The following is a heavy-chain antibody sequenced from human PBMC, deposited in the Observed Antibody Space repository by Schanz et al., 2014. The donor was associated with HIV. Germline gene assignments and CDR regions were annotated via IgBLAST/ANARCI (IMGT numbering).Heavy chain of an antibody. D-gene: IGHD6-13*01. CDR3: AREKDLGYSSTLGF. CDR1: GFTFSHYG. CDR2: IWYDGSNK. V-gene: IGHV3-33*01. Sequence: QVQLVESGGGVVQPGRSLRLSCAASGFTFSHYGMHWVRQAPGKGLEWVAVIWYDGSNKYYADSVKGRFTISRDNSKNTLFLQMNSLRGEDTAVYYCAREKDLGYSSTLGFWGQGTLVTVSS. J-gene: IGHJ4*02.